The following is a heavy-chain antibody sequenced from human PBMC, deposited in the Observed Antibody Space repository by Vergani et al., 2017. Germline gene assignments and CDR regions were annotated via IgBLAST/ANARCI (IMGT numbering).Heavy chain of an antibody. CDR2: ISNTGHGT. CDR3: ARGASGDYVSSFDY. V-gene: IGHV3-23*01. D-gene: IGHD4-17*01. Sequence: EVQLLESGGGLVQPGGSLRLSCAASGFGFSTHTMTWVRQAPGKGREWVTFISNTGHGTLYADAVKGRFTVSRDNSKNTLYLQMNSLRAEDTAVYYCARGASGDYVSSFDYWGQGTLVTVSS. J-gene: IGHJ4*02. CDR1: GFGFSTHT.